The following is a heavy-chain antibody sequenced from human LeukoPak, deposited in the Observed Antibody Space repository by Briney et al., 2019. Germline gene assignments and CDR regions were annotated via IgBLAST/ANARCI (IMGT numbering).Heavy chain of an antibody. V-gene: IGHV3-21*01. D-gene: IGHD5-18*01. J-gene: IGHJ4*02. CDR3: ARAGDNTTMVTQ. CDR2: ISSGSNYI. CDR1: GFTFSSYA. Sequence: PGGSLRLSCAASGFTFSSYAINWVRQAPGKGLEWVSFISSGSNYIYYADSVKGRFTISRDNAMNSLYLQMNSLRAEDTAVYYCARAGDNTTMVTQWGQGTLVTVSS.